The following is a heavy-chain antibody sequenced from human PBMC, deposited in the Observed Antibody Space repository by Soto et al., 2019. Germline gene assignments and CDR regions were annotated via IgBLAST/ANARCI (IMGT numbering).Heavy chain of an antibody. CDR2: IYPNDADT. V-gene: IGHV5-51*01. J-gene: IGHJ6*02. CDR3: ARVPSVAAPGNDYFGLDV. Sequence: EVQLVQSGGEVKKPGESLKISCKGSGYSFNYYWIAWVRQMPGKGLEWMGIIYPNDADTRYSPSFQGQVTISADKSTSTAYLQWTSLKTSDTAMYYCARVPSVAAPGNDYFGLDVWGQGTTVTVSS. CDR1: GYSFNYYW. D-gene: IGHD6-13*01.